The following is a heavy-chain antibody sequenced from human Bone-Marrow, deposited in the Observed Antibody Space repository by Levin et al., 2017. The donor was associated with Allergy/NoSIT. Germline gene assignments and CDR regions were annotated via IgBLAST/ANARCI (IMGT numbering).Heavy chain of an antibody. Sequence: SCVASGFTFSDAWMSWVRQAPGKGLEWVGRIKSKTDGGTRDFAAPVRGRFSISRDDSKNTLYLQMDSLKTEDTAVYYCAGGTGRSDFDYWGLGTLVTVSS. J-gene: IGHJ4*02. CDR2: IKSKTDGGTR. D-gene: IGHD3-10*01. CDR3: AGGTGRSDFDY. V-gene: IGHV3-15*01. CDR1: GFTFSDAW.